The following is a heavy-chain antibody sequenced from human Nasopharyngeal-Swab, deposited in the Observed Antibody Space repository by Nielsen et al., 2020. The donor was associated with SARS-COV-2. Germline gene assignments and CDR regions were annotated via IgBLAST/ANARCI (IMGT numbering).Heavy chain of an antibody. D-gene: IGHD5-18*01. J-gene: IGHJ4*02. Sequence: ASVKVSCKASGYSFNNHAINWFRQAPGQGLEWVGRINPNSGGTNYGQKFKGRVTVTTSSSTAYMEVTSLRSDDTAVYFCARGPETWRQLWRFDYWGQGTLVTVSS. CDR2: INPNSGGT. V-gene: IGHV1-2*06. CDR3: ARGPETWRQLWRFDY. CDR1: GYSFNNHA.